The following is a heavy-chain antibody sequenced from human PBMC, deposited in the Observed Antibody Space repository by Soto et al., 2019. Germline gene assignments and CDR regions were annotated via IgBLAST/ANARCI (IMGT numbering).Heavy chain of an antibody. CDR3: ERDIVRWPNLP. J-gene: IGHJ5*02. Sequence: PGGSLRLSCAASGFTFSSYEMNWVRQAPGKGLEWVSYISSSGSTIYYADSVKGRFTISRDNAKNSLYLQMNSLRAEDTAVYYCERDIVRWPNLPWGQGTLVTVSS. CDR1: GFTFSSYE. V-gene: IGHV3-48*03. CDR2: ISSSGSTI. D-gene: IGHD2-21*01.